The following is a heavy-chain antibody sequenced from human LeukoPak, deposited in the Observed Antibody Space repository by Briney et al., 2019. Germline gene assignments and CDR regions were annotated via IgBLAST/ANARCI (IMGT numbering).Heavy chain of an antibody. Sequence: PSDTLSLTCAVSGYSISSDNYWGWIRHPPGQGLEWTGDVYHSGSTYYNPSLRSRVTMSVDTSKNQFPLKLRSVTAADTAVHYCARAPRDSSSSNYMRRFDYWGEGSLVTVSS. D-gene: IGHD3-22*01. CDR1: GYSISSDNY. CDR2: VYHSGST. J-gene: IGHJ4*02. CDR3: ARAPRDSSSSNYMRRFDY. V-gene: IGHV4-38-2*01.